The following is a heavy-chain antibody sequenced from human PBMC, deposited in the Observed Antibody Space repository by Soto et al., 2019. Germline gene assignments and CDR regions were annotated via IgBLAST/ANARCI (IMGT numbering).Heavy chain of an antibody. D-gene: IGHD1-26*01. Sequence: QVQLVESVGGVVQPGRSLRLSCAASGFTFSSYGMNWVRQAPGKGLEWVAVISYDGNNKYYADSVKGRFTIARDNSKNRLRLQMNSLRADDTAVYYCAKSTGELLPPFDYWGQGTLGTVSS. J-gene: IGHJ4*02. CDR2: ISYDGNNK. CDR3: AKSTGELLPPFDY. CDR1: GFTFSSYG. V-gene: IGHV3-30*18.